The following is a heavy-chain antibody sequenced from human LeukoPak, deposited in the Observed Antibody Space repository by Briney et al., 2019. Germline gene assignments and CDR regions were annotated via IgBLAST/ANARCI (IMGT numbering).Heavy chain of an antibody. Sequence: GRSLRLSCAASGFTFDDYGMSWVRQAPGKGLEWVPGINWNGGSTGYADSVKGRFTISRDNAKNSLYLQMNSLRAEDTAVYYCARSYYYGSGSSLDYWGQGTLVTVSS. CDR2: INWNGGST. V-gene: IGHV3-20*04. J-gene: IGHJ4*02. CDR3: ARSYYYGSGSSLDY. CDR1: GFTFDDYG. D-gene: IGHD3-10*01.